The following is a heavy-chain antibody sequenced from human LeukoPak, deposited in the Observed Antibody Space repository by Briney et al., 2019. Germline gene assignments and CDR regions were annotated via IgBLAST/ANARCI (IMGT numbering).Heavy chain of an antibody. J-gene: IGHJ6*02. CDR2: TYYRSKWYN. D-gene: IGHD5-12*01. CDR3: AGGYDYGPYYFYGMDV. CDR1: GDSVSSNSAA. Sequence: SQTLPLTCAINGDSVSSNSAAWNWISQSPSRGLEWLVRTYYRSKWYNDYVVSVKSRITVNSVTSKNQFSLQLNSVTPEDTAVYYCAGGYDYGPYYFYGMDVWGQGTTFTVSS. V-gene: IGHV6-1*01.